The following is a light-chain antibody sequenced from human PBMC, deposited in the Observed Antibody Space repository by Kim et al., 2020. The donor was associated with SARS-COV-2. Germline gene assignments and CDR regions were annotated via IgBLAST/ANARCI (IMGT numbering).Light chain of an antibody. J-gene: IGLJ2*01. CDR1: SSDIGSYNL. CDR2: EVS. Sequence: QSALTQPASVSGSPGQSVTISCTGTSSDIGSYNLVSWYQQHPGKAPKLMIYEVSKRPSGVSNRFSGSESGNTASLTISGLQAEDEADYYCCSYAGSRVVFGGGTQLTVL. CDR3: CSYAGSRVV. V-gene: IGLV2-23*02.